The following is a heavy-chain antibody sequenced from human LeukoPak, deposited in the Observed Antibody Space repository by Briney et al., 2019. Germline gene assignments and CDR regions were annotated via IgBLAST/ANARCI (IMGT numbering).Heavy chain of an antibody. CDR1: GFTFSSYG. D-gene: IGHD3-10*01. CDR2: ISYDGYNK. V-gene: IGHV3-30*18. CDR3: AKDRDVSPIVDY. Sequence: GGSLRLSCAASGFTFSSYGMRWVRQAPGKGLEWVAVISYDGYNKYYADSVKGRFTISRDNSKNTLYLQMNSLRAEDTAVFYCAKDRDVSPIVDYWGQGALVTVSS. J-gene: IGHJ4*02.